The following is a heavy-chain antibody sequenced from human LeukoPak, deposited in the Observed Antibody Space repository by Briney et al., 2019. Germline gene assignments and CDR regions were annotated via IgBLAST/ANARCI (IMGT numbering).Heavy chain of an antibody. J-gene: IGHJ4*02. D-gene: IGHD6-6*01. CDR1: GFTFSSYA. V-gene: IGHV3-53*01. Sequence: GGSLRLSCAASGFTFSSYAMSWVRQAPGKGLEWVSVIYSGGSTYYADSVKGRFTISRDNSKNTLYLQMNSLRAEDTAVYYCARDGYSSSGYWGQGTLVTVSS. CDR2: IYSGGST. CDR3: ARDGYSSSGY.